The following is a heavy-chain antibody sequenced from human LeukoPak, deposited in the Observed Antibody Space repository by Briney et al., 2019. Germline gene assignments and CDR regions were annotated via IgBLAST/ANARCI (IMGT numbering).Heavy chain of an antibody. J-gene: IGHJ4*02. CDR1: GVSINSHY. D-gene: IGHD3/OR15-3a*01. V-gene: IGHV4-59*08. CDR3: ARHGTGTGYPLDY. Sequence: SEALSLTCTVSGVSINSHYWGWIRQSPGKGLQWIAYGHYSGTTNYNPSLKSRVTMSVDTSKNQFSLKLTSVSAADTAMYYCARHGTGTGYPLDYWGLGTLVTVSS. CDR2: GHYSGTT.